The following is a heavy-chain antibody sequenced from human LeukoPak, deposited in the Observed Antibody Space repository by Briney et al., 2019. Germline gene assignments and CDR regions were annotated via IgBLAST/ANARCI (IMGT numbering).Heavy chain of an antibody. CDR1: GFTFSSYS. Sequence: GGSLRLSCAASGFTFSSYSMNWVRQAPGKGLEWVSYISSSSSTIYYADSVKGRFTISRDNAKNSLYPQMNSLRAEDTAVYYCARVSGSSWYGHYFDYWGQGTLVTVSS. V-gene: IGHV3-48*01. CDR3: ARVSGSSWYGHYFDY. D-gene: IGHD6-13*01. CDR2: ISSSSSTI. J-gene: IGHJ4*02.